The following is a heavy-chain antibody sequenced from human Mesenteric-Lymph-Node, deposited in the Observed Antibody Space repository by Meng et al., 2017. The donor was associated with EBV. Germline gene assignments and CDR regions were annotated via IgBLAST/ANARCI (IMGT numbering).Heavy chain of an antibody. Sequence: GPGLVSRWGPRSPTLRVSGGSITTTTSGRWVRQPPGKGLDWIAEISHNGNTNYSPSLKIRVTISIDKSKNQFSMKVDSVTAADTAVYYCARERGAGTYQGFDFWGQGTLVTVSS. V-gene: IGHV4-4*02. CDR2: ISHNGNT. CDR3: ARERGAGTYQGFDF. J-gene: IGHJ4*02. CDR1: GGSITTTTS. D-gene: IGHD3-10*01.